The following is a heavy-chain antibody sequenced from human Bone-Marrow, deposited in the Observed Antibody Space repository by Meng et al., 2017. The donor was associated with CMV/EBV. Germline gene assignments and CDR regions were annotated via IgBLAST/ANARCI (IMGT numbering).Heavy chain of an antibody. Sequence: SETLSLTCTVSGGSISSYYWSWLRQPPGKGLEWIGYIYYSGSTNYNPSLKSRVTISVDTSKNQFSLKLSSVTAADTAVYYCARVGHGQQLVIDYWGQGTLVTVSS. CDR1: GGSISSYY. D-gene: IGHD6-13*01. V-gene: IGHV4-59*01. CDR3: ARVGHGQQLVIDY. CDR2: IYYSGST. J-gene: IGHJ4*02.